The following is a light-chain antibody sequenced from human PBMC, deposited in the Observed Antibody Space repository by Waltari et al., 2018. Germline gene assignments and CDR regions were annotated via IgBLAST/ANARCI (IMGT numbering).Light chain of an antibody. CDR3: QQYNNWPYT. V-gene: IGKV3-15*01. J-gene: IGKJ2*01. CDR1: QSVSSK. CDR2: VAS. Sequence: EIVMTQSPATLSVSPGERATLPCRASQSVSSKLLWYQQKPGQPPRLLIYVASTRATDIPARFSGSGSGTEFTLTISGLQSEDFAVYYCQQYNNWPYTFGQGTKLEIK.